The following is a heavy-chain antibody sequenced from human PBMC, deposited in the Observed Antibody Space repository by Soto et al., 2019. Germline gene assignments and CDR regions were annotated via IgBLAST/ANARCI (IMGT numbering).Heavy chain of an antibody. CDR3: STVGAPAY. V-gene: IGHV3-15*01. CDR1: GFTFSNVW. CDR2: IKSNIDGGTA. J-gene: IGHJ4*01. D-gene: IGHD1-26*01. Sequence: GGSLRLSCEGSGFTFSNVWFSWVRQAPGKGLEWVGRIKSNIDGGTADFAAPVKDRFTISRVDSENTLYLHMNSLKTEDTALYFCSTVGAPAYCGQGTLVTVYS.